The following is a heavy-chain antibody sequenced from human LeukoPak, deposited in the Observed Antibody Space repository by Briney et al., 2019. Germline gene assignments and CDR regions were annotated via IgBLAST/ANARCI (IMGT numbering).Heavy chain of an antibody. D-gene: IGHD3-22*01. Sequence: SETLSLTCTVSGGSISSGGYYWSWIRQPPGKGLEWIGYIYHSGSTYYNPSLKSRVTISVDRSKNQFSLKLSSVTAADTAVYYCARFRSGRIYYYDSSVVGDYWGQGTLVTVSS. V-gene: IGHV4-30-2*01. CDR3: ARFRSGRIYYYDSSVVGDY. J-gene: IGHJ4*02. CDR2: IYHSGST. CDR1: GGSISSGGYY.